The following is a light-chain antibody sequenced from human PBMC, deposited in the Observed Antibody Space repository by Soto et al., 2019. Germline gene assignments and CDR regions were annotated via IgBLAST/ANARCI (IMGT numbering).Light chain of an antibody. CDR2: GAS. V-gene: IGKV3-15*01. Sequence: EIVMTQSPATLSVSPGERATLSCRASQSVSSNLAWYQQKPGQAPRLLIYGASTRATGIPARFSGSGSGTEFTLTTNSLQSEDFAVYYCQQYNNWPPWTFGQRTKVDIK. CDR3: QQYNNWPPWT. J-gene: IGKJ1*01. CDR1: QSVSSN.